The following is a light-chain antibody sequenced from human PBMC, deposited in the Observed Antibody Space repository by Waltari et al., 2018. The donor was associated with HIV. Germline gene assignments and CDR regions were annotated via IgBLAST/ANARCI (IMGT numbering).Light chain of an antibody. Sequence: EVVMTQSPATLSVSPGERASLSCRASQGVSSNFAWHQQKPGQAPRLLIYGASSRAKGVPVRFSGSGSGTEFALTISNLQSEDCAVYYCQQYYSLPRTFGQGTKVEIK. CDR1: QGVSSN. CDR2: GAS. CDR3: QQYYSLPRT. J-gene: IGKJ1*01. V-gene: IGKV3-15*01.